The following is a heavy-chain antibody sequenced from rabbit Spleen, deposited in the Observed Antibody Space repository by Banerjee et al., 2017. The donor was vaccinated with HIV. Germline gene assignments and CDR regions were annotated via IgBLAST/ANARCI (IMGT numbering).Heavy chain of an antibody. Sequence: QEQLVESGGGLVQPEGSLTLTCKASGFSFGDRDVMCWVRQAPGKGLEWIACIYAGSSGSTYYASWPKGRFTISKTSSTTVTLQMTSLTAADTATYFCARDGAGGSYFALWGQGT. V-gene: IGHV1S45*01. CDR2: IYAGSSGST. CDR3: ARDGAGGSYFAL. D-gene: IGHD8-1*01. CDR1: GFSFGDRDV. J-gene: IGHJ4*01.